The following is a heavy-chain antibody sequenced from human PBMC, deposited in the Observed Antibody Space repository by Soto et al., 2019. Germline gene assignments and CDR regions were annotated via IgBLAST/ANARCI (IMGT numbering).Heavy chain of an antibody. CDR3: ARAILYCSSTSCYNWFDP. D-gene: IGHD2-2*01. Sequence: ASVKVSCKASGYTFTSYDINWVRQATGQGLEWMGWMNPNSGNTGYAQKFQGRVTMTRNTSISTAYMELSSLRSEDTAVYYCARAILYCSSTSCYNWFDPWCQGTLVTVSS. J-gene: IGHJ5*02. CDR1: GYTFTSYD. V-gene: IGHV1-8*01. CDR2: MNPNSGNT.